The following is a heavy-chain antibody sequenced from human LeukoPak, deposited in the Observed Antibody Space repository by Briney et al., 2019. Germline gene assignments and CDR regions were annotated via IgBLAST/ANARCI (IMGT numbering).Heavy chain of an antibody. CDR1: GYRFTNYW. D-gene: IGHD3-10*01. Sequence: GESLKISCQASGYRFTNYWIGWVRQMPGKGLEWMGIIYPTDSDTRYSPSFQGQVTISIDKSISTAYLQWRSLKASDSAMYYCARLVGWFGEGGFDPWGQGTLVTVSS. J-gene: IGHJ5*02. CDR3: ARLVGWFGEGGFDP. CDR2: IYPTDSDT. V-gene: IGHV5-51*01.